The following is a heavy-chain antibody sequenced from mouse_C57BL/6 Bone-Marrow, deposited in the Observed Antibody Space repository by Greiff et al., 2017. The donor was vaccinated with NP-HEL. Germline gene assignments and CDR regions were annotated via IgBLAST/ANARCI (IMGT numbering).Heavy chain of an antibody. CDR2: INPYNGDT. J-gene: IGHJ2*01. CDR1: GYSFTGYF. CDR3: ARGYYGSSYGY. Sequence: VQLQQSGPELVKPGDSVKITCKASGYSFTGYFMNWVMQSHGKSLEWIGRINPYNGDTFYNQKFKGKATLTVDKSSSTAHMELRSLTSEDSAVYYCARGYYGSSYGYWGQGTTLTVSS. D-gene: IGHD1-1*01. V-gene: IGHV1-20*01.